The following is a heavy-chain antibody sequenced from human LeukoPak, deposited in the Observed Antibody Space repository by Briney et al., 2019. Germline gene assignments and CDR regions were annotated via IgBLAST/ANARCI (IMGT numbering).Heavy chain of an antibody. J-gene: IGHJ4*02. V-gene: IGHV3-21*01. CDR3: AREEKGWIQLWAQYYFDY. D-gene: IGHD5-18*01. Sequence: PGGSLRLSCAVSGFTFSSYAMSWVRQAPAKGLGWVSSISSSSSYIYYADSVKGRFTNSRDNAKNSLYLQMNSLRDEDTAVYYCAREEKGWIQLWAQYYFDYWGQGTLVTVSS. CDR1: GFTFSSYA. CDR2: ISSSSSYI.